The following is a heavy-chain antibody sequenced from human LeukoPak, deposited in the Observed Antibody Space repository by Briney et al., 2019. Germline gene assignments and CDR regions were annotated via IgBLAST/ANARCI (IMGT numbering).Heavy chain of an antibody. D-gene: IGHD6-13*01. Sequence: PSGTLSLTCTASGCSISSYYWTWIRRPPGKGLEWIGYIYYSGGTNYNPSLWSRVTMSVDTSKNQFSLKLSSVTAADTAVYYCARRAAEVGTYYMDVWGKGTTVTVSS. V-gene: IGHV4-59*01. J-gene: IGHJ6*03. CDR1: GCSISSYY. CDR2: IYYSGGT. CDR3: ARRAAEVGTYYMDV.